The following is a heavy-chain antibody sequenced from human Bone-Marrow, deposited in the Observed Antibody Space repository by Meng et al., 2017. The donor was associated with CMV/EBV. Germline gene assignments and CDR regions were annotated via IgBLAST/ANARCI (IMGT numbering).Heavy chain of an antibody. D-gene: IGHD3-3*01. V-gene: IGHV3-21*01. J-gene: IGHJ6*02. CDR3: ARAYDFWSTDYYYGMDV. CDR1: GFSFSSYS. CDR2: ISSSSSYI. Sequence: LSLTCAASGFSFSSYSMNWVRQAPGKGLEWVSSISSSSSYIYYADSVKGRFTISRDNAKNSLYLQMNSLRAEDTAVYYCARAYDFWSTDYYYGMDVWGQGTTVTVSS.